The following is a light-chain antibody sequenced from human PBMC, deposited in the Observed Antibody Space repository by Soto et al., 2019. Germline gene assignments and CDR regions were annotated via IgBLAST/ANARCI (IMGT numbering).Light chain of an antibody. V-gene: IGKV3-15*01. CDR2: GAS. CDR1: QSVSSN. Sequence: EVVMTQSPATLSVSPGERATLSCRASQSVSSNLAWYQQKPGQAPRLLIYGASTRATSVPARFSGSGSGTEFSLTISSLQSEDFAVYYCQQRSNWRFTFGPGTKVDIK. CDR3: QQRSNWRFT. J-gene: IGKJ3*01.